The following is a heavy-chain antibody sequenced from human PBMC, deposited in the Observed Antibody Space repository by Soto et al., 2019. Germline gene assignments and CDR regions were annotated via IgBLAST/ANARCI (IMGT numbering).Heavy chain of an antibody. CDR3: ASGGYFHSFDS. CDR1: GNSFSSHW. D-gene: IGHD1-26*01. Sequence: GESLKISCNGSGNSFSSHWVGWVRQMPGKGLEWMGIIYPGDSDTRYSPSFQGQVTISADKSIRAAYLQGGSLKASATAMYSWASGGYFHSFDSWGQGTLVTVSS. J-gene: IGHJ4*02. V-gene: IGHV5-51*01. CDR2: IYPGDSDT.